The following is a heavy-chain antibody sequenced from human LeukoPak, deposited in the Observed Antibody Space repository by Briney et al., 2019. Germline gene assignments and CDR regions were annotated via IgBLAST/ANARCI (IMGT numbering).Heavy chain of an antibody. V-gene: IGHV1-18*01. CDR2: ISAKNGNT. J-gene: IGHJ4*02. CDR1: GYTFTNYG. D-gene: IGHD4-17*01. CDR3: ARDIAVTNFDY. Sequence: ASVKVSCKASGYTFTNYGSSWVRQAPGEGLEWMGWISAKNGNTDYAQKLQGRVTLTTDTSTSTAYMELRGLRSDDTAVYYCARDIAVTNFDYWVQGTLVTVSS.